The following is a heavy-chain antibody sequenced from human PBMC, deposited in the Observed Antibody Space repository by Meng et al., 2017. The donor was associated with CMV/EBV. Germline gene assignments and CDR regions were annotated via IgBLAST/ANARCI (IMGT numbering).Heavy chain of an antibody. CDR2: ISSSSTI. D-gene: IGHD1-14*01. V-gene: IGHV3-69-1*01. CDR3: CAEGAFDI. Sequence: GESLKISCAASGFTFSNAWMSWVRQAPGKGLEWVSYISSSSTIYYADSVKGRFTISRDNAKNTLYLQMNSLRAEDTAVYYCCAEGAFDIWGQGTMVTVSS. J-gene: IGHJ3*02. CDR1: GFTFSNAW.